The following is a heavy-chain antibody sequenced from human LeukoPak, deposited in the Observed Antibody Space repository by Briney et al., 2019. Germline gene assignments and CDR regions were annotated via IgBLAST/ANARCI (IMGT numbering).Heavy chain of an antibody. CDR2: INHSGST. D-gene: IGHD2-2*02. Sequence: SETLSLTCAVYGGSFSGCYWSWIRQPPGKGLEWIGEINHSGSTNYNPSLKSRVTISVDTSKNQFSLKLSSVTAADTAVYYCARSYCSSTSCYRRPFDYWGQGTLVTVSS. CDR3: ARSYCSSTSCYRRPFDY. J-gene: IGHJ4*02. CDR1: GGSFSGCY. V-gene: IGHV4-34*01.